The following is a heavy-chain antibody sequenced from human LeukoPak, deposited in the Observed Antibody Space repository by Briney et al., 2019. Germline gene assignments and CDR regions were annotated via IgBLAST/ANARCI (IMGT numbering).Heavy chain of an antibody. Sequence: PSETLSLTCTVSGGSITSGDYYWSWIRQPPGKSLEWIGYSYHSGSTYYNPSLRSRVTISVDTSKNQFSLNLNSATAADTAVYYCARTDGSGYYWAFDYWGQGALVTVSS. CDR3: ARTDGSGYYWAFDY. V-gene: IGHV4-30-4*01. CDR2: SYHSGST. D-gene: IGHD3-22*01. CDR1: GGSITSGDYY. J-gene: IGHJ4*02.